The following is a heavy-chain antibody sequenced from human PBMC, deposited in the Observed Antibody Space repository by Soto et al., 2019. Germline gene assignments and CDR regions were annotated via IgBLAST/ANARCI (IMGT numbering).Heavy chain of an antibody. CDR3: ARFTGLGGNWFDP. Sequence: QLQLQESGPGLVKPSETLSLTCTVSGGSISSSSYYWGWIRQPPGKGLEWIGSIYYSGSTYYNPSLKSRVTISVDTSKNQLSLKLSSVTAADTAVYYCARFTGLGGNWFDPWGQGTLVTVSS. CDR2: IYYSGST. J-gene: IGHJ5*02. CDR1: GGSISSSSYY. D-gene: IGHD7-27*01. V-gene: IGHV4-39*01.